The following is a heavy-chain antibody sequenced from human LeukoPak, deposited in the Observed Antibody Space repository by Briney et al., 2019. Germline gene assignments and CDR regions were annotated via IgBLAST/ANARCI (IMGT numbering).Heavy chain of an antibody. Sequence: SETLSLTCTGSGGSTSSSSYYWGCIRQPPGKGLEWIGSIDYGGSTYYNPSLKSRVTISVDSPKNQVSLKLSSVTAADTAIYYCARSGYCSGGTCFWDYWGQRTVLTVSS. CDR1: GGSTSSSSYY. CDR2: IDYGGST. D-gene: IGHD2-15*01. CDR3: ARSGYCSGGTCFWDY. V-gene: IGHV4-39*01. J-gene: IGHJ4*02.